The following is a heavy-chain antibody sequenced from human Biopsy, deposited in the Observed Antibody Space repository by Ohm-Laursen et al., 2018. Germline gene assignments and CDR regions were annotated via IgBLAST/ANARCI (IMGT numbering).Heavy chain of an antibody. CDR2: VHHDGRA. Sequence: TLSLTCAVYGGTYSGYYWSWIRQPPGKGLEWIGEVHHDGRANYNPSPKSRVTISGDISKKQFSLKLSGVTSADTAVYYCARFIVPSLHCSNGVCPIRWFDPWGQGTLVTVFS. D-gene: IGHD2-2*01. CDR3: ARFIVPSLHCSNGVCPIRWFDP. J-gene: IGHJ5*02. V-gene: IGHV4-34*01. CDR1: GGTYSGYY.